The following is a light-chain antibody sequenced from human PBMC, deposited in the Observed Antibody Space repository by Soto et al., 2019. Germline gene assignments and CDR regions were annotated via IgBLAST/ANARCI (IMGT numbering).Light chain of an antibody. V-gene: IGKV3-20*01. CDR3: HQYAIAPRT. J-gene: IGKJ4*01. CDR2: VAS. CDR1: QSVGNNY. Sequence: EIVLTQSPGILSLSPGERATLSCRASQSVGNNYLAWYQQKPGQAPRLLIYVASTRATGIPDRFSGSGSGTDFTLTITSLDPEDSAVYYCHQYAIAPRTFGGGTKVEIK.